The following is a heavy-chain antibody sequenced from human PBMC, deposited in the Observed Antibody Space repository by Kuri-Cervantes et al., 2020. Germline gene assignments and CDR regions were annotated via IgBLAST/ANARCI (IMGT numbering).Heavy chain of an antibody. Sequence: SVKVSCKASGGTFSSYANSWVRQAPGQGLEWMGGIIPIFGTANYAQKFQGRVTITADESTSTAYMELSSLRSEDTAVYYCAREGYCTGGVCSEDAFDIWGQGTMVTVSS. CDR1: GGTFSSYA. CDR3: AREGYCTGGVCSEDAFDI. V-gene: IGHV1-69*13. J-gene: IGHJ3*02. D-gene: IGHD2-8*02. CDR2: IIPIFGTA.